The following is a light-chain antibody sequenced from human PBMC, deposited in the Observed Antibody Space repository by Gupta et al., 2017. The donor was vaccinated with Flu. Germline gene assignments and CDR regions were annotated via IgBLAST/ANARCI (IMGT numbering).Light chain of an antibody. J-gene: IGKJ1*01. Sequence: GTLSLSPGERATLSCRASQSVTSIYLAWYQQKPGQPPRLLISGASNRATGIPDRFSGSGSGTDFTLTISRLEPEDFAVYYCQQYSSSPLTFGQGTKVEIK. CDR3: QQYSSSPLT. V-gene: IGKV3-20*01. CDR2: GAS. CDR1: QSVTSIY.